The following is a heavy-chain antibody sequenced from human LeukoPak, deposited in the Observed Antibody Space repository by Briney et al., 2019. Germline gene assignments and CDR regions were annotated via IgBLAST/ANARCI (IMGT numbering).Heavy chain of an antibody. Sequence: PSETLSLTCAVYGGSFSGYYWSWIRQPPGKGLEWIGEINHSGSTNYNPSLKSRVTISVDTSKNQFSLKLSSVTAEDTAVYYCARVPAGGSGYFDYWGQGTLVTVSS. CDR3: ARVPAGGSGYFDY. CDR2: INHSGST. V-gene: IGHV4-34*01. J-gene: IGHJ4*02. CDR1: GGSFSGYY. D-gene: IGHD2-2*01.